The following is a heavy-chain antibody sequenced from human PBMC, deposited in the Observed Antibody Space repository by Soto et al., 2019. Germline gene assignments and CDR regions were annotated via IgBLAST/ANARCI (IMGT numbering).Heavy chain of an antibody. V-gene: IGHV3-48*01. D-gene: IGHD2-21*01. CDR1: GFAFGTQS. CDR3: LRAVGSIDWRKHYFQD. Sequence: DVQLVESGGALVQPGESLRLSCVASGFAFGTQSMNWVRQAPGKGLEWVAYIKSSGDNIFYADSVKGRFTISRDNARNSLYLQMNILGADDTAVYDCLRAVGSIDWRKHYFQDWGQGILVTVSS. J-gene: IGHJ4*02. CDR2: IKSSGDNI.